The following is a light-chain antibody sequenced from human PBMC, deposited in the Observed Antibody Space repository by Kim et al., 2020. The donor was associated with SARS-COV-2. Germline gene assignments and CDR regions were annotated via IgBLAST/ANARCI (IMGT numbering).Light chain of an antibody. V-gene: IGKV3-15*01. CDR2: GAS. J-gene: IGKJ1*01. Sequence: EIVMTQSPATLSVSPGERATLSCRASQSLTSNLAWYLHKPGQAPRLLIYGASTRATGIPARFNGIGSGTEFTLTISSLQSEDFAVYYCQQYNSWPLTFGQGTKVDIK. CDR3: QQYNSWPLT. CDR1: QSLTSN.